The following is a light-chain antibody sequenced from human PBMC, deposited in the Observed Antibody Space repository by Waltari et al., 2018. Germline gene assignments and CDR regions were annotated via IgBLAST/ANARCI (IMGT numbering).Light chain of an antibody. V-gene: IGLV2-14*03. Sequence: QSALIQPASVSGSPEQSITIPCTGTSSDVGGYHYVSWYQQNPGKAPQLMIYDVSNRPSGISDRFSGSKSGNTASLTISGLQAEDEADYYCNSYTSSSTRNVFGTGTKVTVL. J-gene: IGLJ1*01. CDR2: DVS. CDR3: NSYTSSSTRNV. CDR1: SSDVGGYHY.